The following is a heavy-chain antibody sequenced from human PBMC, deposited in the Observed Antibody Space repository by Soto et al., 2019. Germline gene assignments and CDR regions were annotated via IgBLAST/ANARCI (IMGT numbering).Heavy chain of an antibody. CDR3: ARHMIRGVLTTNFDY. CDR1: GYRFTSYW. CDR2: IYPGDSDT. D-gene: IGHD3-10*01. Sequence: GESLKISCKTSGYRFTSYWIGWVRQMPGKGLEWMGIIYPGDSDTRYSPSFQGQVTISADKSISTAYLQWGSLKASDTAMYYCARHMIRGVLTTNFDYWGQGTLVTVSS. J-gene: IGHJ4*02. V-gene: IGHV5-51*01.